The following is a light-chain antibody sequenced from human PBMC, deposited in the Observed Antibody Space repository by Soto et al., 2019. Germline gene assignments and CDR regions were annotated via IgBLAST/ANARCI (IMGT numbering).Light chain of an antibody. CDR1: QSINSNY. J-gene: IGKJ5*01. CDR3: QQYGSSPFT. CDR2: GVS. V-gene: IGKV3-20*01. Sequence: EIVLTQSPGALSLSPGEGATLSCRASQSINSNYLCWYQQKPGQAPRLLIYGVSSRATGVPDRFSGSGSGTDFTLTISRLESEDFAVYYCQQYGSSPFTFGQGTRLEIK.